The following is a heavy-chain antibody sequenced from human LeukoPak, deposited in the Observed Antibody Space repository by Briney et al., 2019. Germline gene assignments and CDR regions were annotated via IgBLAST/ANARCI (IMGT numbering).Heavy chain of an antibody. CDR3: ATSREYSGYDPGH. Sequence: GGSLRLSCAASGIIFSTYGMHWVRQAPGKGLEWVAVIWYDGSSKYYADSVKGRFTISRDNSKNTLYLQMNSLRAEDTAVYYCATSREYSGYDPGHWGQGALVTVSS. CDR1: GIIFSTYG. D-gene: IGHD5-12*01. V-gene: IGHV3-33*08. CDR2: IWYDGSSK. J-gene: IGHJ4*02.